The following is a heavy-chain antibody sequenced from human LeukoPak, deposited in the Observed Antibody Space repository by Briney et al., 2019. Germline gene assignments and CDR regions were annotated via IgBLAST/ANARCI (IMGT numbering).Heavy chain of an antibody. CDR2: IWYDGSNK. D-gene: IGHD5-12*01. Sequence: GRSLRLSCAASGFTFSSYGMHWVRQAPGKGLEWVAVIWYDGSNKYYADSVKGRFAISRDNSKNTLYLQMNSLRAEDTAVYYCARGGQKAATRRPYYYGMDDWGQGTTVTVSS. V-gene: IGHV3-33*01. J-gene: IGHJ6*02. CDR3: ARGGQKAATRRPYYYGMDD. CDR1: GFTFSSYG.